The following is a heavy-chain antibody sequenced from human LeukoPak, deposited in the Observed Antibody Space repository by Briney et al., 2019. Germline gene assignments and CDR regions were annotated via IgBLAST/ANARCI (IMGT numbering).Heavy chain of an antibody. D-gene: IGHD6-13*01. J-gene: IGHJ4*02. CDR1: GGSFSGYY. CDR2: INHSGST. Sequence: SETLSLXCAVYGGSFSGYYWSWIRQPPGKGLEWIGEINHSGSTNYNPSLKSRVTISVDTSKNQFSLKLSSVTAADTAVYYCARRAAAVQEDWGQGTLVTVSS. V-gene: IGHV4-34*01. CDR3: ARRAAAVQED.